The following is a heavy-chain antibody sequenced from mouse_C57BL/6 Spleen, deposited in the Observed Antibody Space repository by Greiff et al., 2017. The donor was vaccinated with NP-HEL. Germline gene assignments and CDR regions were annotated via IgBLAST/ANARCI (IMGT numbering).Heavy chain of an antibody. CDR3: APNYGAY. CDR1: GYSITSGYY. D-gene: IGHD1-1*01. J-gene: IGHJ3*01. Sequence: EVQRVESGPGLVKPSQSLSLTCSVTGYSITSGYYWNWIRQFPGNKLEWMGYISYDGSNNYNPSLKNRISITRDTSKNQFFLKLNSVTTEDTATYYCAPNYGAYWGQGTLVTVSA. CDR2: ISYDGSN. V-gene: IGHV3-6*01.